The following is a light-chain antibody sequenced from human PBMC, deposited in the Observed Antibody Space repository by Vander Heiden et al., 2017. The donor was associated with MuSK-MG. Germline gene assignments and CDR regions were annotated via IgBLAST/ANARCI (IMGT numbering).Light chain of an antibody. CDR3: TSYSSSSTLYV. J-gene: IGLJ1*01. V-gene: IGLV2-14*03. CDR1: NSDIGGFNY. Sequence: QSALTQPASVAGSPGQPIPLSCTGTNSDIGGFNYVSWNQQYPGKAPQLIIYDVNKRPSGVSSRFSGSKSGNTASLTISGLQAEDEADYFCTSYSSSSTLYVFGTGTRVTVL. CDR2: DVN.